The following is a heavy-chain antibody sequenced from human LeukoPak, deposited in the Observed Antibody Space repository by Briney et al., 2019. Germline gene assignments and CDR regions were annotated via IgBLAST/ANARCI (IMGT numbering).Heavy chain of an antibody. CDR3: AKHVSGSLFYFDY. J-gene: IGHJ4*02. CDR1: GFTFRNCA. CDR2: ISGTGYNT. V-gene: IGHV3-23*01. Sequence: PGVCLRLSCAASGFTFRNCAMSWVRQAPGKGLEWVSGISGTGYNTYYADSVKGRFTISRDNSKNTLYLQMNSLGAEDTAVYYCAKHVSGSLFYFDYWGQRTLVTVSS. D-gene: IGHD3-10*01.